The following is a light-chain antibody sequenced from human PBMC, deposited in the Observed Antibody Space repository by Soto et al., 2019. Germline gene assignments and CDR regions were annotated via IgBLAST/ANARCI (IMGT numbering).Light chain of an antibody. V-gene: IGLV1-47*01. CDR1: RSNIGSNP. CDR2: RNT. J-gene: IGLJ2*01. CDR3: ATWDDSLSGPVE. Sequence: QSVLTQPPSASGTPGQRVTISCSGTRSNIGSNPVYWYQHLPGTAPKLLIYRNTQRPSGVPDRFSGSKSGTSASLAIRGLRSEDEGDYYCATWDDSLSGPVEFGGGTKVTVL.